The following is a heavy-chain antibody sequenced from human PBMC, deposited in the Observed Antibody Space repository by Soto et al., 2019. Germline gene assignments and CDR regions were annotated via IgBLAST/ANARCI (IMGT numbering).Heavy chain of an antibody. Sequence: QVQLVQSGAEVNKPGSSVKVSCTASGGTFSSYAISWVRQAPGQGLEWMGGIIPIFGTANYAQKFQGRVTITADESTSTAYMELSSLRSEDMAVYSCAREVSSWTNWFDPWGQGTLVTVSS. CDR1: GGTFSSYA. D-gene: IGHD6-13*01. J-gene: IGHJ5*02. CDR3: AREVSSWTNWFDP. CDR2: IIPIFGTA. V-gene: IGHV1-69*01.